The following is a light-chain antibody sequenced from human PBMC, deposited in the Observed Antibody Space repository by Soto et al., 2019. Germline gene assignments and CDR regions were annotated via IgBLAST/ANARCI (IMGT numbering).Light chain of an antibody. V-gene: IGLV2-8*01. CDR2: EVT. Sequence: QSALTQPPSASGSPGQSITISCTGASSDVGGYNFVSWYRQHPGKAPKLIIYEVTKRPSGVPDRFSGSKSGSTASLTVSGLQAEDVADYYCSSYAGRNNFYVFGTGTRVTVL. CDR3: SSYAGRNNFYV. CDR1: SSDVGGYNF. J-gene: IGLJ1*01.